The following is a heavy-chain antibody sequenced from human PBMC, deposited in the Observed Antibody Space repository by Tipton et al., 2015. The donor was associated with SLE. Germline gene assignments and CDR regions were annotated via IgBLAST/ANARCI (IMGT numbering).Heavy chain of an antibody. J-gene: IGHJ4*02. CDR2: IRSDGSIK. CDR1: GLTFSSYG. CDR3: ARRIVAGGYGYYFDY. Sequence: GSLRLSCAASGLTFSSYGMHWVRQAPGKGLEWVAFIRSDGSIKYSADSVKGRFTISRDNSKNTVYLQMNSLKSEDTAVYYCARRIVAGGYGYYFDYWGQGRLVTVSS. D-gene: IGHD6-13*01. V-gene: IGHV3-30*02.